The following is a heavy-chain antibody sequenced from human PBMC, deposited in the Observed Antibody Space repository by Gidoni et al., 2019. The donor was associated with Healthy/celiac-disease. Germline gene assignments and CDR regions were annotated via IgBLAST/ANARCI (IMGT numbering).Heavy chain of an antibody. CDR3: VKGYDSSGYYPGGFDY. V-gene: IGHV3-64D*09. D-gene: IGHD3-22*01. Sequence: EVQLVESGGGLVQPGGSLRLYCYAPGSPFSSYAMHWVRQAPGKGLEYVSAISSDVGSTYYADSVKGRFTISRDNSKNTLYLQMSSLRAEDTAVYYCVKGYDSSGYYPGGFDYWGQGTLVTVSS. CDR2: ISSDVGST. J-gene: IGHJ4*02. CDR1: GSPFSSYA.